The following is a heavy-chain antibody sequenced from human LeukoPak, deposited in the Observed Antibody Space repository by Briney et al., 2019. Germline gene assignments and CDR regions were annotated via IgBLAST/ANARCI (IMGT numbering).Heavy chain of an antibody. CDR1: GGSISSGGYY. CDR2: IYYSGST. CDR3: ARGNYHDRRIDY. D-gene: IGHD3-22*01. V-gene: IGHV4-31*03. Sequence: SETLSLTCTVSGGSISSGGYYWSWIRQHPGKGLEWIGYIYYSGSTYYNPSLKSRVTISVDTSKNQFSLKLSAVTAADTAVYYCARGNYHDRRIDYWGQGTLVTVSS. J-gene: IGHJ4*02.